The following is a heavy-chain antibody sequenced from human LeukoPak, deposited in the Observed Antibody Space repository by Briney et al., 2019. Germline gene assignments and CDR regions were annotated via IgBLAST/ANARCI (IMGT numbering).Heavy chain of an antibody. CDR2: TYYSGST. J-gene: IGHJ6*03. CDR3: ARHSGWYYYYYYMDV. CDR1: GGSISSSSYY. D-gene: IGHD6-19*01. V-gene: IGHV4-39*01. Sequence: SETLFLTCTVSGGSISSSSYYWGWIRQPPGKGLEWIGSTYYSGSTYYNPSLKSRVTISVDTSKNQFSLKLSSVTAADTAVYYCARHSGWYYYYYYMDVWGKGTTVTVSS.